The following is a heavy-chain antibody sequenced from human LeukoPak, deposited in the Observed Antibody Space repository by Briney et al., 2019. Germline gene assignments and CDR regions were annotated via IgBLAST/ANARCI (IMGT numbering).Heavy chain of an antibody. CDR1: GFNFTNYN. J-gene: IGHJ3*02. CDR3: ARDLAWDAFDI. V-gene: IGHV3-21*01. Sequence: GGSLRPSCAASGFNFTNYNMNWVGQAPGKGLEWVSSIHSSSGSIYYADSLKGRFTISRDNAKSSLYLQMNSLRAEDTAVYYCARDLAWDAFDIWGQGTMVTVSS. CDR2: IHSSSGSI.